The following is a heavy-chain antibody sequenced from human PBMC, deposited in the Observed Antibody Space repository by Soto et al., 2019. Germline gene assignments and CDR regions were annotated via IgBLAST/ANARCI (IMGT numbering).Heavy chain of an antibody. CDR3: GRVVEGATRHTDFDS. D-gene: IGHD2-15*01. Sequence: TSETLSLTCAVSGVSIHNSHSFWGCIRQPPGKGLEFIGSVYYSGGANYNPSLKSRVTVSIDTSNNQFSLRVNSVTAADTAVYYCGRVVEGATRHTDFDSWGQGILVTVSS. V-gene: IGHV4-39*01. CDR2: VYYSGGA. J-gene: IGHJ5*01. CDR1: GVSIHNSHSF.